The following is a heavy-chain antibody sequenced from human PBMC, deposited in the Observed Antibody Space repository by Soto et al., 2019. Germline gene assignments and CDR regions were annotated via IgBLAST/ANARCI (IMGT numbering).Heavy chain of an antibody. Sequence: QVQLQQWGAGLLKPSETLSLTCAVSGGSFSAYFWNWIRQPPGKGLQWIGEINHSGSTTYNPSLKSRVTISVDTSKNHFSLKLSSVTAADTAVYYCARGQRIAVAGTDFDYWGQGTLVTVSS. D-gene: IGHD6-19*01. J-gene: IGHJ4*02. CDR3: ARGQRIAVAGTDFDY. CDR2: INHSGST. V-gene: IGHV4-34*01. CDR1: GGSFSAYF.